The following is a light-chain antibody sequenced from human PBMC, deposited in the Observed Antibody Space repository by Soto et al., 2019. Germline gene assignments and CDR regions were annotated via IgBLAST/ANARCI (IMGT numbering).Light chain of an antibody. V-gene: IGKV3-15*01. Sequence: EIVMTQSPATLSVSPGERATLSCRASQSVSSNLAWYQQKPGQAPRLLMYGASTRATGIPDRCSGSGSGTEFTLTISSLQYEDFAVYYCQQHNNWPPWTFGQGTKVEIK. CDR3: QQHNNWPPWT. J-gene: IGKJ1*01. CDR1: QSVSSN. CDR2: GAS.